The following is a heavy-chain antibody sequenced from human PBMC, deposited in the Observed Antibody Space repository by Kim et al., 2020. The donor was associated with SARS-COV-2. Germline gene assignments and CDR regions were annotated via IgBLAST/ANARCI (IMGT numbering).Heavy chain of an antibody. V-gene: IGHV3-30*07. CDR3: ARDIGGLGSSGSPPL. D-gene: IGHD6-19*01. J-gene: IGHJ4*02. Sequence: DSVKGRVTISRDNSKNTLDLQMNSLRAEDTAVYYCARDIGGLGSSGSPPLWGQGTLVTVSS.